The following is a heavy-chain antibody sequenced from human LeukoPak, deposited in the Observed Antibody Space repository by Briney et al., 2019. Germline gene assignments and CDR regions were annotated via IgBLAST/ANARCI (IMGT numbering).Heavy chain of an antibody. CDR1: GYTFTDYY. CDR3: ARGDSGITVTGHNNLKQSNWFDP. J-gene: IGHJ5*02. Sequence: ASVKVSCKASGYTFTDYYMHWVRQAPGQGLESMGWINPNNGGTNYAQNFQGRVTMTRDTSISIVYMELSRLRSDDTAVYYCARGDSGITVTGHNNLKQSNWFDPWGQGTLVTVSS. V-gene: IGHV1-2*02. CDR2: INPNNGGT. D-gene: IGHD6-19*01.